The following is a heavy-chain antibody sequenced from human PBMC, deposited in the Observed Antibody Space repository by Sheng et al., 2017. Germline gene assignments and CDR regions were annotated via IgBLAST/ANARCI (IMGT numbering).Heavy chain of an antibody. CDR3: ARDNSGYDRGHDY. CDR1: GGSISNYY. J-gene: IGHJ4*02. D-gene: IGHD5-12*01. Sequence: EQVQESGPGLVKASETLSLTCTVSGGSISNYYWGWIRQPAGKGLEWIGRIYSSGSTNYNPYLESRVTMSVDTSNNQFSLKLSSVTAADTAVYYCARDNSGYDRGHDYWGQGTLVTVSS. CDR2: IYSSGST. V-gene: IGHV4-4*07.